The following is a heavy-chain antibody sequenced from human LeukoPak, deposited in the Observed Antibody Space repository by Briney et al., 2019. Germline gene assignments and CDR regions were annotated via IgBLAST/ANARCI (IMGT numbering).Heavy chain of an antibody. CDR3: ARDLKIMGTAQVHY. CDR1: GFIFSDYT. Sequence: GGSLTLYCSASGFIFSDYTMNWVRQAPGQGLDWVSHIEGNSRATYYADSVKGRFTISRDNAKNSLYLQMNSLRAEDTAVYYCARDLKIMGTAQVHYWGQGTMVTVSS. D-gene: IGHD1-26*01. CDR2: IEGNSRAT. J-gene: IGHJ4*02. V-gene: IGHV3-48*01.